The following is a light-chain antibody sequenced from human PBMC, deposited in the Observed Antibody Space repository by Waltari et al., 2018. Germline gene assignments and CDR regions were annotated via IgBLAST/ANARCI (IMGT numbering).Light chain of an antibody. J-gene: IGLJ3*02. V-gene: IGLV2-8*01. CDR1: SSDVGAYNE. CDR2: GVD. Sequence: QSALTQPPSASGSPGQSVSISCTGTSSDVGAYNEVSWYQHHPGKAPKLMIYGVDKRPSGGPDRFSGSKSGNTASLTVSGLQAEDEADYYCSSYAGRNNLGVFGGGTKLTVL. CDR3: SSYAGRNNLGV.